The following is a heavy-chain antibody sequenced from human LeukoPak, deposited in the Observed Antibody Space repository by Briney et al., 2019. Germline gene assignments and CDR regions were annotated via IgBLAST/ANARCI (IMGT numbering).Heavy chain of an antibody. CDR1: GFTVSSNY. CDR2: IYSGGST. J-gene: IGHJ5*02. Sequence: GRSLRLSCAASGFTVSSNYMSWVRQAPGKGLEWVSVIYSGGSTYYADSVKGRFTISRDNSKNTLYLQMNSLRAEDTAVYYCASHGKYFDWFRFDPWGQGTLVTVSS. CDR3: ASHGKYFDWFRFDP. D-gene: IGHD3-9*01. V-gene: IGHV3-53*01.